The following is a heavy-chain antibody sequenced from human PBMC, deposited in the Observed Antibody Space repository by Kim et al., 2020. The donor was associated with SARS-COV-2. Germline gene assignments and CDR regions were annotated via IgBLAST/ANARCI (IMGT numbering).Heavy chain of an antibody. CDR1: GFTFSSYA. D-gene: IGHD2-15*01. CDR3: AKGRDKTKYGMDV. Sequence: GGSLRLSCATSGFTFSSYAMTWVRQSPGKGLECVSSISDSAARTYFADSVKGRFTISRDNSRDTLYLQMDSLRVEDTALYYCAKGRDKTKYGMDVWGQGTTVTVSS. J-gene: IGHJ6*02. CDR2: ISDSAART. V-gene: IGHV3-23*01.